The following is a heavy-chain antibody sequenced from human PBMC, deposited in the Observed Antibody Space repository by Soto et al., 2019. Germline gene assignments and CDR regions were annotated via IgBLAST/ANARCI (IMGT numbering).Heavy chain of an antibody. CDR2: ITSRGTDI. Sequence: EVHLEQSGGGLVQAGRSLRLSCAASRFFFGDYAFHWVRQAPGKGLEWVAGITSRGTDIAYADSVKGRFIISRDNAMNVLHLHMNSLRAEDTAIYYCTRGPRADSAGTGAHWGQGTPVTVSS. V-gene: IGHV3-9*01. CDR1: RFFFGDYA. CDR3: TRGPRADSAGTGAH. D-gene: IGHD6-13*01. J-gene: IGHJ4*02.